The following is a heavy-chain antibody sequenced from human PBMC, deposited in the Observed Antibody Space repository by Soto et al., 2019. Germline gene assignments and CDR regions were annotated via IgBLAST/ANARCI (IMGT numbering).Heavy chain of an antibody. V-gene: IGHV1-69*01. D-gene: IGHD3-22*01. J-gene: IGHJ4*02. CDR2: IIPMFDTA. CDR1: GGTFSSYA. CDR3: ASSLTYYYETSGYYLGNI. Sequence: QVQLVQSGAEVKKPGSSVKVSCKASGGTFSSYAFSWVRQAPGQGLEWMGGIIPMFDTANYAQKFQDRVTISADESTSTDYRELSSLSSEDTTVYYCASSLTYYYETSGYYLGNIWGQGTLVTVSS.